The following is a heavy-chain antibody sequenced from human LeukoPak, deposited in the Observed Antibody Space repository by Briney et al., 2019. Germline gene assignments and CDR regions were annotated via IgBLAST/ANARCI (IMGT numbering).Heavy chain of an antibody. Sequence: GRSLRLSCAASGFTFSTYGMEWVRQAPGKGLEWVAVISYDGSNKYYGDSVKGRFTTSRDNSKNTLYLQMNSLRAEDTAVYYCAKRMGPSIAATDLDYWGQGTLVTVSS. CDR1: GFTFSTYG. CDR3: AKRMGPSIAATDLDY. J-gene: IGHJ4*02. D-gene: IGHD6-13*01. V-gene: IGHV3-30*18. CDR2: ISYDGSNK.